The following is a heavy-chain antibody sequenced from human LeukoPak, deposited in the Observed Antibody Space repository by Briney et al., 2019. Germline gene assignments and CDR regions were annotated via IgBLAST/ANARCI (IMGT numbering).Heavy chain of an antibody. CDR3: ARADNGDSFDY. D-gene: IGHD4-17*01. CDR2: IYSGGST. CDR1: GFTFSNYG. V-gene: IGHV3-66*01. Sequence: QPGRSLRLSCAASGFTFSNYGMHWVRQAPGKGLEWVSIIYSGGSTYYADSVKGRFTISRDNSKNTLYLQMNSLRVEDTAVYYCARADNGDSFDYWGQGTLVTVSS. J-gene: IGHJ4*02.